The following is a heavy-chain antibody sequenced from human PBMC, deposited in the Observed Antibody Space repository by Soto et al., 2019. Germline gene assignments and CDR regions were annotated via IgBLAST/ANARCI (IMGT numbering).Heavy chain of an antibody. V-gene: IGHV4-39*01. CDR3: ARPGFIVVVPAARSYYGMDV. D-gene: IGHD2-2*01. CDR2: IYYSGST. CDR1: GGTISSSSYY. Sequence: SETLSLTCTVSGGTISSSSYYWGWIRQPPGKGLEWIGSIYYSGSTYYNPSLKSRVTISVDTSKNQFSLKLSSVTAADTAVYYCARPGFIVVVPAARSYYGMDVWGQGTTVTVSS. J-gene: IGHJ6*02.